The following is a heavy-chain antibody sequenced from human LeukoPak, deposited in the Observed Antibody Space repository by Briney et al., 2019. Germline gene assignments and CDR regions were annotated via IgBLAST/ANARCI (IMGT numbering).Heavy chain of an antibody. D-gene: IGHD3-22*01. V-gene: IGHV3-66*01. CDR3: AKDRSYYDSSGYIYYFDY. CDR2: IYSGGST. CDR1: GFTVGSNY. J-gene: IGHJ4*02. Sequence: GGSLRLSCAASGFTVGSNYMNWVRQAPGKGLEWVSVIYSGGSTYYADSVKGRFTISRDNSKNTLYLQMNSLRAEDTAVYYCAKDRSYYDSSGYIYYFDYWGQGTLVTVSS.